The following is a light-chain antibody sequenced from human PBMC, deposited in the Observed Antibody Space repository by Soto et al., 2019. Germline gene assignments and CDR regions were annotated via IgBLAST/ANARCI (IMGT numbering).Light chain of an antibody. J-gene: IGLJ2*01. CDR2: ENH. V-gene: IGLV1-51*01. CDR3: GSWDSSLSIGV. Sequence: QAVVTQPPSVSAAPGQTVTISCSGSTSDIGSNYVSWYQQLPGTAPKLLIYENHNRPAEIPDRFSGSKSGTSATLDIAGLQTGDEADYYCGSWDSSLSIGVFGGGTKLTVL. CDR1: TSDIGSNY.